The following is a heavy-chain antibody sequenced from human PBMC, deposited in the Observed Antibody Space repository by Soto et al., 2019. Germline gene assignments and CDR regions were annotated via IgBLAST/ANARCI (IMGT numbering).Heavy chain of an antibody. V-gene: IGHV1-2*02. D-gene: IGHD4-17*01. Sequence: GASVKVSCKASGYTFTGYYMHWVRQAPGQGLEWMGWINPNSGGTNYAQKFQGRVTMTRDTSISTAYMELSRLRSDDTAVYYCARAVRSNTNRFDPWGQGTLVTVSS. CDR3: ARAVRSNTNRFDP. CDR2: INPNSGGT. CDR1: GYTFTGYY. J-gene: IGHJ5*02.